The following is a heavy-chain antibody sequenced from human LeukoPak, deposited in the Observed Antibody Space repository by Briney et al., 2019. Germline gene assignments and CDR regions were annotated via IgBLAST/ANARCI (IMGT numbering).Heavy chain of an antibody. D-gene: IGHD2-21*02. CDR1: GGTFSSYA. CDR2: IIPIFGTA. V-gene: IGHV1-69*05. J-gene: IGHJ6*03. CDR3: ARETVGYMDV. Sequence: ASVTVSCKASGGTFSSYAISWVRQAPGQGLEWMGGIIPIFGTANYAQKFQGRVTITTDESTCTAYMELSSLRSEDTAVYYCARETVGYMDVWGKGTTVTVSS.